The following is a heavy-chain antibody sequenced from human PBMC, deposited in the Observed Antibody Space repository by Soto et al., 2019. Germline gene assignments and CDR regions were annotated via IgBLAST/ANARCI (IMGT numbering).Heavy chain of an antibody. V-gene: IGHV3-21*01. J-gene: IGHJ4*02. CDR3: ARGREYCSGGSCSDLFDY. D-gene: IGHD2-15*01. CDR2: ISSSSSYI. CDR1: GFTFSSYS. Sequence: EVQLVESGGGLVKPGGSLRLSCAASGFTFSSYSMNWVRQAPGKGLEWVSSISSSSSYIYYADSVKGRFTISRDNAKNSLYLQMNSLGAEDTAVYYCARGREYCSGGSCSDLFDYWGQGTLVTVSS.